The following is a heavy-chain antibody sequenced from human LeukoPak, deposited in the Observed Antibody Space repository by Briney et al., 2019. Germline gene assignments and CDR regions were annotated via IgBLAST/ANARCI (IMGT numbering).Heavy chain of an antibody. CDR3: ARAHFSSYGGNSEGYYYYYMDV. D-gene: IGHD4-23*01. CDR2: IIPIFGTA. Sequence: GASVKVSCKASGYTFTSYGISWVRQAPGQGLEWMGGIIPIFGTANYAQKFQGRVTITTDESTSTAYMELSSLRSEDTAVYYCARAHFSSYGGNSEGYYYYYMDVWGKGTTVTVSS. V-gene: IGHV1-69*05. J-gene: IGHJ6*03. CDR1: GYTFTSYG.